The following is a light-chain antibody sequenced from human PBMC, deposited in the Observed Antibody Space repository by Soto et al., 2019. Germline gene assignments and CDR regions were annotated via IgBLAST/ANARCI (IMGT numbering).Light chain of an antibody. V-gene: IGKV1-6*01. CDR1: QDIRND. CDR2: AAS. J-gene: IGKJ4*01. CDR3: LQDYTYPLT. Sequence: AIQMAQSPSSLSASVGDRVTITCRASQDIRNDVGWYQQKPGRAPKLLMYAASTLQSGVPSRFSGSGSGTDFTLTISSLQPEDFATYYCLQDYTYPLTFGGGTMMEIK.